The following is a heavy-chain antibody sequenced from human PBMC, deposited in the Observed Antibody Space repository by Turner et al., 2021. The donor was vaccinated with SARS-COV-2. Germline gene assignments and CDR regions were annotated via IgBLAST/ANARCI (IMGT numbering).Heavy chain of an antibody. CDR2: FDPEDGET. D-gene: IGHD6-19*01. V-gene: IGHV1-24*01. CDR3: ATGVAVTGVVVADYYYYGMDV. Sequence: QVQLVQSGAEVKKPGASVKVSCKVSGYTLTELSMHWVRQAPGKGLEWMGGFDPEDGETIYAQKFQGRVTMTEDTSTDTAYMELSGLRSEDTAVYYCATGVAVTGVVVADYYYYGMDVWGQGTTVTVSS. J-gene: IGHJ6*02. CDR1: GYTLTELS.